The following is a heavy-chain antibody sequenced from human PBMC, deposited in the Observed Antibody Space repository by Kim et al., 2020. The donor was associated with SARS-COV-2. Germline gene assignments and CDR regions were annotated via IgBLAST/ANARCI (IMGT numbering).Heavy chain of an antibody. Sequence: SETLSLTCTVSGGSISSGDYYWSWIRQPPGKGLEWIGYIYYSGSTYYNPSLKSRVTISVDTSKNQFSLKLSSVTAADTAVYYCARASLLYLYYYYYMDVWGKGTTVTVSS. CDR3: ARASLLYLYYYYYMDV. D-gene: IGHD3-3*01. V-gene: IGHV4-30-4*01. J-gene: IGHJ6*03. CDR1: GGSISSGDYY. CDR2: IYYSGST.